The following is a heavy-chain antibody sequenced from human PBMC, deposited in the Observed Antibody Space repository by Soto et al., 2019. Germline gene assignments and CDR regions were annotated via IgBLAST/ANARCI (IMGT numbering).Heavy chain of an antibody. D-gene: IGHD6-13*01. CDR3: ARVLAAADSL. CDR1: GFTFSTYW. Sequence: EVQLVESGGGLVQPGGSLRLSCAASGFTFSTYWRHWVRQAPGKGLEWVANIKQDGSEKYYLDSVKGRFTISRDNAKSSLYLQMNSLRAEDTAVYYCARVLAAADSLWGQGPLVNVS. V-gene: IGHV3-7*01. J-gene: IGHJ4*02. CDR2: IKQDGSEK.